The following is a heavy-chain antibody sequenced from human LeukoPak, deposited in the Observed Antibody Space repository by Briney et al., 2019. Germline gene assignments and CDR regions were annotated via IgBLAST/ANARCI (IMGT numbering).Heavy chain of an antibody. J-gene: IGHJ4*02. CDR3: ARPPFGARDLVGY. CDR2: INSDGSST. D-gene: IGHD2-15*01. CDR1: GFTFSSYW. V-gene: IGHV3-74*01. Sequence: GGSLRLSRAASGFTFSSYWMHWVRQAPGKGLVWVSRINSDGSSTSYADSVKGRFTISRDNAKNTLYLQMNSLRAEDTAVYYCARPPFGARDLVGYWGQGTLVTVSS.